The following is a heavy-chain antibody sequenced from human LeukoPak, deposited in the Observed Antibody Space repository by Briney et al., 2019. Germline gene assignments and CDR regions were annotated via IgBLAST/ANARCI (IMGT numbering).Heavy chain of an antibody. D-gene: IGHD6-13*01. V-gene: IGHV1-8*01. CDR3: ARPRRIAAGPNWFDP. J-gene: IGHJ5*02. Sequence: ASVKVSCKASGYTFTSYDINWVRQATGQGLEWMGWMNPNSGNTGYAQKFQGRVTMTRNTSISTAYMELSSLRSEDTAVYYCARPRRIAAGPNWFDPWGQGTLVTVSS. CDR1: GYTFTSYD. CDR2: MNPNSGNT.